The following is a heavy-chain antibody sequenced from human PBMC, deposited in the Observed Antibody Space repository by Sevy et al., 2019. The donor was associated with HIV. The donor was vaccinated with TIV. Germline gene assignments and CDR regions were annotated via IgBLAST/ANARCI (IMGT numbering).Heavy chain of an antibody. J-gene: IGHJ6*02. CDR1: GFTFNSYW. V-gene: IGHV3-7*01. D-gene: IGHD5-12*01. Sequence: GGSLRLSCAASGFTFNSYWMSWVRQAPGKGLEWVANIKQDGSEKYYVDSMKGRFTISRDNSQNSLFLQMNTLRAEDTAVYYCAREGSPYDTYYYYYGMDVWGQGTTVTVS. CDR2: IKQDGSEK. CDR3: AREGSPYDTYYYYYGMDV.